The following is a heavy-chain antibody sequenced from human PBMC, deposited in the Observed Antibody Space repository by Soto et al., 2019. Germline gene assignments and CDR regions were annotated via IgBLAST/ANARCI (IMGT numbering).Heavy chain of an antibody. J-gene: IGHJ4*02. CDR2: ISSGGSTI. V-gene: IGHV3-48*01. Sequence: EVQLVESGGGLVQPGGSLRLSCEASGFTFSGYSMNWVRQAPGKGLEWVSYISSGGSTIFYADSVKGRFTISRDNAKTSLYLQMNSLRAEDTAIYYCTSDGAYYGDRGVFWGQGTLVTVSS. CDR3: TSDGAYYGDRGVF. D-gene: IGHD4-17*01. CDR1: GFTFSGYS.